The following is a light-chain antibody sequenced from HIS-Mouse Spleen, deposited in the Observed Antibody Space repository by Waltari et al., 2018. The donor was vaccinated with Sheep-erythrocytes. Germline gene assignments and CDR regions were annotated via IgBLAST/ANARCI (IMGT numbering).Light chain of an antibody. J-gene: IGLJ1*01. CDR1: SSDVGGYNY. CDR2: DVS. Sequence: QSALTQHRPLSGSPGQSVTISCTGTSSDVGGYNYVSWYQQHPGKAPKLMIYDVSKRPSGVPDRFSGSKSGTTSSLTSSCLQAVHEADDYCYSYAGIYKHVYATVSKVTFL. CDR3: YSYAGIYKHV. V-gene: IGLV2-11*01.